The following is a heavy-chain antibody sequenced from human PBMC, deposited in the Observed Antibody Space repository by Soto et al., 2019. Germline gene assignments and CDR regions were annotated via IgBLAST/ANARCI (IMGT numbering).Heavy chain of an antibody. CDR1: GGSISSSNW. Sequence: SETLSLTCAVSGGSISSSNWWSWVRQPPGKGLEWIGEIYHSGSTNYNPSLKSRVTISVDKSKNQFSLKLSSVTAADTAVYYCARETYYYDSSGYSYFDYWGQGTLVTVSS. CDR2: IYHSGST. J-gene: IGHJ4*02. CDR3: ARETYYYDSSGYSYFDY. V-gene: IGHV4-4*02. D-gene: IGHD3-22*01.